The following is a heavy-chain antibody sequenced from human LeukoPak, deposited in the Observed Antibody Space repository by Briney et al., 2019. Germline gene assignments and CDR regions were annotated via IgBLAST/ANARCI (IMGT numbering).Heavy chain of an antibody. D-gene: IGHD4-11*01. CDR1: GFTFDDYT. CDR2: ISWDGGST. Sequence: TGGSLRLSCAASGFTFDDYTMHWVRQAPGKGLEWVSLISWDGGSTCYADSVKGRFTISRDNSKNSLYLQMNSLRTEDTALYYCAKDITPSSKSGYFDYWGQGTLVTVSS. V-gene: IGHV3-43*01. J-gene: IGHJ4*02. CDR3: AKDITPSSKSGYFDY.